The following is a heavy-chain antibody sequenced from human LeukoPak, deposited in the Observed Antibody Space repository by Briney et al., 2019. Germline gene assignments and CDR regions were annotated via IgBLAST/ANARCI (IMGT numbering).Heavy chain of an antibody. J-gene: IGHJ4*02. CDR3: ARVANYEDFDY. Sequence: ASETLSLTCTVSGYSISSGYYWGWIRQPPGKGLEWIGSIYHSGSTYYNPSLKSRVTISVDTSKNQFSLKLSSVTAADTAVYYCARVANYEDFDYWGQGTLVTVSS. V-gene: IGHV4-38-2*02. CDR2: IYHSGST. D-gene: IGHD4/OR15-4a*01. CDR1: GYSISSGYY.